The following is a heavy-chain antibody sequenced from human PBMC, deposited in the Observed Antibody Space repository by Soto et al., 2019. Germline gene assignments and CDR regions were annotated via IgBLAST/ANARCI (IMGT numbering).Heavy chain of an antibody. D-gene: IGHD4-4*01. J-gene: IGHJ4*02. CDR1: GFTFSTYS. Sequence: EVQLVESGGDLVKPGGSLRLSCAASGFTFSTYSMNWVRQAPGKGLEWVSSISSSSTFIYYAYSVKGRFTISRDNPKNSMFLQMNSLRAEDTAVYYCEKDRGNSNPSEFDYWGQGTLVAASS. V-gene: IGHV3-21*01. CDR2: ISSSSTFI. CDR3: EKDRGNSNPSEFDY.